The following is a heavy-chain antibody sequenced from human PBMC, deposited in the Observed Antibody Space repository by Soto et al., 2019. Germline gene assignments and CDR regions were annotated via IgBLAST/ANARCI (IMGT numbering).Heavy chain of an antibody. CDR2: ITPNSGDT. V-gene: IGHV1-2*02. Sequence: ASVKVSCKASGYSFTDYYIHWVRQAPGQGLEWMGWITPNSGDTKYAQKFQGRVTMTRDTSISTAYMELTRLTSDDTAVYYCARDSTQRWSPVENWFDPWGQGTLVTVSS. D-gene: IGHD1-1*01. J-gene: IGHJ5*02. CDR1: GYSFTDYY. CDR3: ARDSTQRWSPVENWFDP.